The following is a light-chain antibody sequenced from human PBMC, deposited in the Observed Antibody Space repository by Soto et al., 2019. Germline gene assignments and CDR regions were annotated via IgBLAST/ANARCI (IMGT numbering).Light chain of an antibody. J-gene: IGKJ1*01. V-gene: IGKV3-20*01. CDR3: QAYGDSPRP. CDR1: QSVSNNY. Sequence: IVLTQSPGTLSLYPGERATLSCRTSQSVSNNYLAWYQQKPGQAPRLLIYDASTRASGIPDRFSGRGSGTDFTLTISRLEPEDFAVYYCQAYGDSPRPFGHGTKVDIK. CDR2: DAS.